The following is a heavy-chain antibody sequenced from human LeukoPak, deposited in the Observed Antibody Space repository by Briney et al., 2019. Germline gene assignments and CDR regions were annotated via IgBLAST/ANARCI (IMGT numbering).Heavy chain of an antibody. CDR2: IRYDGSNK. J-gene: IGHJ4*02. Sequence: GGSLRLSCAASGFTFSSYVMHWVRQAPGKGLEWVAFIRYDGSNKYYSDSVKGRFTISRDNSKNTLYLQMNSLRAEDTAVYYCAKDRYGSGSYVDYWGQGTLVTVSS. V-gene: IGHV3-30*02. CDR1: GFTFSSYV. CDR3: AKDRYGSGSYVDY. D-gene: IGHD3-10*01.